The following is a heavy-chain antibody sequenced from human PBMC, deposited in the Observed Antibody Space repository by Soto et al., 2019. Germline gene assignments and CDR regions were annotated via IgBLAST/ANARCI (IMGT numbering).Heavy chain of an antibody. CDR1: GFTFSSYA. J-gene: IGHJ4*02. CDR3: AKRGSGSYFDY. V-gene: IGHV3-23*01. D-gene: IGHD1-26*01. Sequence: EVQLLESGGGLVQPGGSLRLSCAASGFTFSSYAMNWVRQAPGKGLEWVSVISGSGDSTYYADSVKGRFTISRDNSKNTLYLQMNRLRAEATAVYYCAKRGSGSYFDYWGQGTLVTVSS. CDR2: ISGSGDST.